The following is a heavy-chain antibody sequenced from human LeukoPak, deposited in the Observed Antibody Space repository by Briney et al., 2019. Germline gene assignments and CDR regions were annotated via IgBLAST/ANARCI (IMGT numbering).Heavy chain of an antibody. CDR3: ARGLYCSSTSCPYYYYGMDV. CDR2: ISYDGSNK. CDR1: GFTFSSYA. D-gene: IGHD2-2*01. J-gene: IGHJ6*02. V-gene: IGHV3-30-3*01. Sequence: GGSLRLSCAASGFTFSSYAMHLVRQAPGKGLEWVAVISYDGSNKYYADSVKGRFTISRDNSKNTLYLQMNSLRAEDTAVYYCARGLYCSSTSCPYYYYGMDVWGQGTTVTVSS.